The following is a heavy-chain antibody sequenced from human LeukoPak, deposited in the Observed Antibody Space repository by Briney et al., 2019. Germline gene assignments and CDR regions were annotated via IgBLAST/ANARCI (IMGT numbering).Heavy chain of an antibody. D-gene: IGHD6-19*01. CDR3: ARLAVAQFDY. V-gene: IGHV4-59*08. CDR2: IYYSGST. J-gene: IGHJ4*02. Sequence: LETLSLTCTVSGGSISSYYWSWIRQPPGKGLEWIGYIYYSGSTNYNPSLKSRVTISVDTSKNQFSLKLSSVTAADTAVYYCARLAVAQFDYWGLGTLVTVSS. CDR1: GGSISSYY.